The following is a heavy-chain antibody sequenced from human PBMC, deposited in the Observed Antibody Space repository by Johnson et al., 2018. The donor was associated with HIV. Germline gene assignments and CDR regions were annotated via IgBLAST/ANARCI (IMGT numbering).Heavy chain of an antibody. D-gene: IGHD1-14*01. CDR3: AKRNPRYAFDI. CDR1: GFNFNSYG. J-gene: IGHJ3*02. Sequence: QMLLVESGGDMVQHGRSLRLSCAASGFNFNSYGMHWVRQAPGKGLEWVAILWYDGTTAFYADSVKGRFTISRDNSKNTLYLQMNSLRAEDTAVYYCAKRNPRYAFDIWGQGTVVTVSS. V-gene: IGHV3-33*06. CDR2: LWYDGTTA.